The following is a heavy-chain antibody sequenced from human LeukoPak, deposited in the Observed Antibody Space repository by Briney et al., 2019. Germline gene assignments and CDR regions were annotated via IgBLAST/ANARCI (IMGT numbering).Heavy chain of an antibody. CDR1: GFTVSSNY. CDR2: IYSGGST. CDR3: ARVQYQLLFFDS. D-gene: IGHD2-2*01. Sequence: GGSLRLSCAASGFTVSSNYMSWVRQAPGKGLEWVSVIYSGGSTYYADSVKGRFTISRDNSKNTLYLQMNSLRAEDTAVYYCARVQYQLLFFDSWGQGTLVTVSS. J-gene: IGHJ4*02. V-gene: IGHV3-53*01.